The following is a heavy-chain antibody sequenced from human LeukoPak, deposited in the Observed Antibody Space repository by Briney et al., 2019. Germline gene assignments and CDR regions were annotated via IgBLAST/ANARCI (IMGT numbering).Heavy chain of an antibody. CDR3: ATPYCGGDCAPFFDY. CDR1: GYTFTGYY. Sequence: GASVKVSCKASGYTFTGYYMHWVRQAPGQGLEWMGWINPYSGGTNYAQKFQGRVTMTRDTSISTAYMELSRPRSDDTAVYYCATPYCGGDCAPFFDYWGQGTLVTVSS. V-gene: IGHV1-2*02. CDR2: INPYSGGT. J-gene: IGHJ4*02. D-gene: IGHD2-21*02.